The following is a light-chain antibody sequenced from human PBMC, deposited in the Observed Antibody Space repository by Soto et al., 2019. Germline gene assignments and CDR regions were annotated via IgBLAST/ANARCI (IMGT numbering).Light chain of an antibody. CDR1: QTIDRS. V-gene: IGKV1-39*01. J-gene: IGKJ3*01. CDR3: QQSHSLPFT. CDR2: DAS. Sequence: DVQMTQSPPSLSASVGDRVTITCRASQTIDRSLNWYQQKPGKAPNLLIYDASNLQSGVPSRFSGNGSGTDFTLNISSLPPDDFATYSCQQSHSLPFTFGPGTKVDIK.